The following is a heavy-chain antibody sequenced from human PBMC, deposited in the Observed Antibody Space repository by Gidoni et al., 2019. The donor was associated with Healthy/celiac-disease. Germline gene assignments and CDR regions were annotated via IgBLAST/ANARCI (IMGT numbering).Heavy chain of an antibody. V-gene: IGHV4-59*01. D-gene: IGHD3-9*01. CDR2: ISYSGST. CDR1: GGSISSYY. CDR3: ASGYYDILTGYFDAFDI. J-gene: IGHJ3*02. Sequence: QVQLQESGPGLVKPSETLSLTCTVSGGSISSYYWRWIRQPPGKGLEWIGYISYSGSTNYNPSLKSRVTISVDTSKNQFSLKLGSVTAADTAVYYCASGYYDILTGYFDAFDIWGQGTMVTVSS.